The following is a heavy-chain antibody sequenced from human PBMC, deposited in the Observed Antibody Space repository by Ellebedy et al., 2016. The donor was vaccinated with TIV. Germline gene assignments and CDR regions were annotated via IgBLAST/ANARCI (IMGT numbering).Heavy chain of an antibody. D-gene: IGHD4-17*01. V-gene: IGHV5-10-1*01. CDR1: GYNFSNNW. CDR3: AGRGDSDFDS. Sequence: GESLKISCKISGYNFSNNWISWVRQKPGKGLEWMGRIYPSDSDTDYRPSFRGHVTMSVDKSISLAFLQWSSLQASDTAMYYCAGRGDSDFDSWGQGTVVTVSP. J-gene: IGHJ4*02. CDR2: IYPSDSDT.